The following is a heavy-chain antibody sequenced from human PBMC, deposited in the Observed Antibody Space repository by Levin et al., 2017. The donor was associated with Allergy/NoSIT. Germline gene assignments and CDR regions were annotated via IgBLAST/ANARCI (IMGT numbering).Heavy chain of an antibody. D-gene: IGHD6-6*01. CDR2: IKQDGSAK. CDR3: ARDYSSSSGLDC. V-gene: IGHV3-7*01. CDR1: GFTLGSFW. Sequence: GGSLRLSCAASGFTLGSFWMTWVRQAPGKGLEWVANIKQDGSAKNYVDSVKGRFTISRDNAMNSLYLQMNSLRAEDTAVYYCARDYSSSSGLDCWGPGTLVTVSS. J-gene: IGHJ4*02.